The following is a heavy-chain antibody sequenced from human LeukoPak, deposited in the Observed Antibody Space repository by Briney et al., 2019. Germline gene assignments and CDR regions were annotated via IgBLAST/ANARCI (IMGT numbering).Heavy chain of an antibody. CDR1: GGSISSYY. J-gene: IGHJ4*02. CDR3: ANVLILTGYFYDY. Sequence: PSETLSLTCTVSGGSISSYYWSWLRQPARKGVEWSGYIYYSGSTNYNPSLKSRVTISVDTSKNPFSLKLSSVTAADTAVYYCANVLILTGYFYDYWGQGTLVTVSP. CDR2: IYYSGST. D-gene: IGHD3-9*01. V-gene: IGHV4-59*01.